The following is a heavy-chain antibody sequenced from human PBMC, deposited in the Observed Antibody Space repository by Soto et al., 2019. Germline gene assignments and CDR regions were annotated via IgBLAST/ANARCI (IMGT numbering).Heavy chain of an antibody. CDR1: GFTFSSYG. CDR2: IWYDGSNK. D-gene: IGHD3-10*01. Sequence: GGSLRLSCAASGFTFSSYGMHWVRQAPGKGLEWVAVIWYDGSNKYYADSVKGRFTISRDNSKNTLYLQMNSLRAEDTAVYYCARDFSDYYGSGSFFPPDYWCQGTLVTVSS. V-gene: IGHV3-33*01. CDR3: ARDFSDYYGSGSFFPPDY. J-gene: IGHJ4*02.